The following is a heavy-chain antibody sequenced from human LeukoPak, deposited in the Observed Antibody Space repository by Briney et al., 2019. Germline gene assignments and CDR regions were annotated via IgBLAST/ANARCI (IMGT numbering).Heavy chain of an antibody. CDR2: ISSSGSTI. CDR3: ASPTPSIAAAGTFDY. V-gene: IGHV3-11*01. CDR1: GFTFSDYY. J-gene: IGHJ4*02. D-gene: IGHD6-13*01. Sequence: NPGGSLRLFCAASGFTFSDYYMSWIRQAPGKGLEWVSYISSSGSTIYYADSVKGRFTISRDNAKNSLYLQMNSLRAEDTAVYYCASPTPSIAAAGTFDYWGQGTLVTVSS.